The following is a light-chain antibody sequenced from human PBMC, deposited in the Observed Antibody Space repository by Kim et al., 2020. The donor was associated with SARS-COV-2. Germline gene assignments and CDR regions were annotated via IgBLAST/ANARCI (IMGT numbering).Light chain of an antibody. CDR3: SSYAGSNNFVV. V-gene: IGLV2-8*01. CDR1: SSDVGGYNY. Sequence: SVTISGTGNSSDVGGYNYVSRYQQQPGKAPKLMIYEVSKRPSGVPDRFSGYMSGNTASLTVSGLQAEDEADYYCSSYAGSNNFVVFGGGTKLTVL. CDR2: EVS. J-gene: IGLJ2*01.